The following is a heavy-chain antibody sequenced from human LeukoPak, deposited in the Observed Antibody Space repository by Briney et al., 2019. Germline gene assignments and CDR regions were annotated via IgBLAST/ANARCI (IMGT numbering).Heavy chain of an antibody. V-gene: IGHV4-39*01. CDR3: ARHYAAAVTGPGEAGP. D-gene: IGHD6-13*01. CDR2: IYYSGST. Sequence: SETLSLTCTVSGGSISSSSYYWGWIRQPPGKGLEGIGSIYYSGSTYYNPSLKSRVTISVDTAKNQFSLKLSSVTAADPAVYYCARHYAAAVTGPGEAGPWGQGTLVTVSS. J-gene: IGHJ5*02. CDR1: GGSISSSSYY.